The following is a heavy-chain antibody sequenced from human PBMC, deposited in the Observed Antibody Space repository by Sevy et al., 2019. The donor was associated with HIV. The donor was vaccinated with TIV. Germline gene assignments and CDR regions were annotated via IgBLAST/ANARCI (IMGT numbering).Heavy chain of an antibody. D-gene: IGHD2-15*01. V-gene: IGHV3-15*01. CDR1: GFTFSNAW. J-gene: IGHJ2*01. CDR3: TTGLGYCSGGSCYGERYFDL. CDR2: IKSKTDGGTT. Sequence: GGSLRLSCAASGFTFSNAWMSWVRQAPGKGLEWVGRIKSKTDGGTTDYAAPVKGRFTISRDVSKNTLYLQMNSLKTEDTAVYYCTTGLGYCSGGSCYGERYFDLWGRGTLVTVSS.